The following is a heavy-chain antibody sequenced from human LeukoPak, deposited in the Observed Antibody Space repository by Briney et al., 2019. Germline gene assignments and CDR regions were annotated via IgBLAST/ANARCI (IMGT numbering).Heavy chain of an antibody. CDR2: ISAYNGNT. J-gene: IGHJ6*02. D-gene: IGHD3-16*02. V-gene: IGHV1-18*04. Sequence: ASVKVSCKASGYTFTGYYMHWVRQAPGQGLEWMGWISAYNGNTNYAQKLQGRVTMTTDTSTSTAYMELRSLRSDDTAVYYCARDNYYDYVWGSYRPSTEDYGMDVWGQGTTVTVSS. CDR1: GYTFTGYY. CDR3: ARDNYYDYVWGSYRPSTEDYGMDV.